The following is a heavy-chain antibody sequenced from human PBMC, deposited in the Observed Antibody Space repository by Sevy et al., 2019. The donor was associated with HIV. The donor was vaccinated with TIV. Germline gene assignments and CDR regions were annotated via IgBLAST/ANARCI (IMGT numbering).Heavy chain of an antibody. CDR3: AKHWDRDYYDSSGNDY. D-gene: IGHD3-22*01. CDR1: GFTFSSYA. J-gene: IGHJ4*02. V-gene: IGHV3-23*01. Sequence: GGSLRLSCAASGFTFSSYAMSWVRQAPGKGLEWVSAISGSGGSTYYADSVKGRFTISRDNSKNTLYLQMNSLRAEDTAVYYCAKHWDRDYYDSSGNDYWGQGTLVTVSS. CDR2: ISGSGGST.